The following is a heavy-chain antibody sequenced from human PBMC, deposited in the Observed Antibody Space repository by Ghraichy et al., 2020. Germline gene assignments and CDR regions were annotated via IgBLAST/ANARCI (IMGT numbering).Heavy chain of an antibody. CDR3: VREIPTTTLYD. Sequence: GVLRLSCAASGFSVSNDYMSWVRQAPGKGLEWVSVIYRGDRTYYTDSVKGRFTISRDNSHNTVHLQMNNLRAEDTALYYCVREIPTTTLYDWGQGTLVTVSS. V-gene: IGHV3-66*01. CDR2: IYRGDRT. CDR1: GFSVSNDY. J-gene: IGHJ4*02. D-gene: IGHD2/OR15-2a*01.